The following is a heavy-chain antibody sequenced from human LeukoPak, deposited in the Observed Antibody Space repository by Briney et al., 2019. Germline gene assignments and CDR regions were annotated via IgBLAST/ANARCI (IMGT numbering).Heavy chain of an antibody. CDR3: ARDFYDRVDY. CDR2: IFHSGST. CDR1: GGSITSSNW. J-gene: IGHJ4*02. D-gene: IGHD2/OR15-2a*01. V-gene: IGHV4-4*02. Sequence: KTSETLSLTCTVSGGSITSSNWWTWVRQPPGKGLEWIGEIFHSGSTNYNPSLESRVTMSVEKSKSQFSLKLTSVTAADAAVYYCARDFYDRVDYWGQGTLVTVSS.